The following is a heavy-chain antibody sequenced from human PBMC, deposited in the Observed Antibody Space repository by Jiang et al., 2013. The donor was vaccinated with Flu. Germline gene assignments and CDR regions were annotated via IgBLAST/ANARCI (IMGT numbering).Heavy chain of an antibody. J-gene: IGHJ4*02. CDR3: ARDRDDYGEDS. Sequence: SGAEVKKPGASMKVSCKASGYTFSTYKIHWVRQAPGQGLEWMGIINPSGGSTTYAQKFQGRVTMIRDTSTSTVYMELSSLRSEDTAVYYCARDRDDYGEDSWGQGTLVIVSS. CDR2: INPSGGST. V-gene: IGHV1-46*01. D-gene: IGHD4-17*01. CDR1: GYTFSTYK.